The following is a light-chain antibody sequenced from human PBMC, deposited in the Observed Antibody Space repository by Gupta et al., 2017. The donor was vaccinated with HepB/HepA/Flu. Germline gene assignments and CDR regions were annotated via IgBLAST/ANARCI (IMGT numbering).Light chain of an antibody. CDR1: SSDVGSYNL. V-gene: IGLV2-23*02. CDR2: EVS. CDR3: CSYAGSRDVV. Sequence: QSALTQPASVSGSPGQSITISCTGTSSDVGSYNLVSWYQQQPGKAPKLMIYEVSKRHSGVSNRFSGSKSGNTASLTISGLQSEDEADYYCCSYAGSRDVVFGGGTKLTVL. J-gene: IGLJ2*01.